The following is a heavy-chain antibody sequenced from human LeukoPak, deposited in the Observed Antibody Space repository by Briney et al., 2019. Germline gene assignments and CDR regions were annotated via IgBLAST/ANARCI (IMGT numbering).Heavy chain of an antibody. CDR2: IYYSGST. CDR1: GGSISSYY. CDR3: ARDRCTTNSCYGVAFDI. J-gene: IGHJ3*02. Sequence: PSETLSLTCTVSGGSISSYYWSWIRQPPGKGLEWIGYIYYSGSTNYNPSLKSRVTISVDTSKNQFSLNLSSVSAADTAVYYCARDRCTTNSCYGVAFDIWGQGTMVTVSS. V-gene: IGHV4-59*12. D-gene: IGHD2-8*01.